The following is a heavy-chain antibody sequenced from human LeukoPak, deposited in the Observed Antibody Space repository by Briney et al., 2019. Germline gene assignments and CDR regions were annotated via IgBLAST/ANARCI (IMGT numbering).Heavy chain of an antibody. Sequence: GGSLILSCAASGFTFKSYWMHWVRQAPGKGLEYVSGVTNNGGSTYYADSVKGRFTISRDNSKNTLYLQMNSLRAEDTAVYYCASYRYGSSFAFDIWGQGTMVTVSS. CDR1: GFTFKSYW. D-gene: IGHD6-6*01. V-gene: IGHV3-64*04. CDR3: ASYRYGSSFAFDI. CDR2: VTNNGGST. J-gene: IGHJ3*02.